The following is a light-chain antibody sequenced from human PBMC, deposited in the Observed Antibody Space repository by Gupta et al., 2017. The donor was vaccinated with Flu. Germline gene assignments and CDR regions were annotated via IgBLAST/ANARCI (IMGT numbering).Light chain of an antibody. J-gene: IGLJ3*02. CDR2: EVS. CDR1: STDVGGYNY. V-gene: IGLV2-14*01. CDR3: SSYTSSSTLAWV. Sequence: QSALTQPASVSGSPGQSITISCTGTSTDVGGYNYVSWYQQHPGKAPKLMIYEVSNRPSGVSNRFSGSKSGNTASLTIPGLQAEDEADYYCSSYTSSSTLAWVFGGGTKLTVL.